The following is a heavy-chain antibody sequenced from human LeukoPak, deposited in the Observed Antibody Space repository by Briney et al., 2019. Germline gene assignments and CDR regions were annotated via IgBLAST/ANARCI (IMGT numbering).Heavy chain of an antibody. V-gene: IGHV1-8*01. J-gene: IGHJ6*03. Sequence: ASVKVSCKASGYTFTSYDINWVRQATGQGLEWMGWMNPNSGNTGYAQKFQGRVTITRNTSISTAYMELSSLRSEDTAVYYCARDVGYYYGSGSYPYYMDVWGKGTTVTVSS. D-gene: IGHD3-10*01. CDR2: MNPNSGNT. CDR3: ARDVGYYYGSGSYPYYMDV. CDR1: GYTFTSYD.